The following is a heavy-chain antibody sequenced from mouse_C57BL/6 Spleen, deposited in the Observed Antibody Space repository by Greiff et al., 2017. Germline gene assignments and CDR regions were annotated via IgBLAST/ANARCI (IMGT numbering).Heavy chain of an antibody. V-gene: IGHV1-69*01. Sequence: QVQLQQSGAELVMPGASVKLSCKASGSTFTSSWMHWVKQRPGQGLEWIGGIDPSDGYTNYNPKFKGKSTLTVAKSSSTAYMQLSSLTSEDSAVYYCARARSSGIGYWGQGTLVTVSA. J-gene: IGHJ3*01. CDR2: IDPSDGYT. D-gene: IGHD1-1*01. CDR3: ARARSSGIGY. CDR1: GSTFTSSW.